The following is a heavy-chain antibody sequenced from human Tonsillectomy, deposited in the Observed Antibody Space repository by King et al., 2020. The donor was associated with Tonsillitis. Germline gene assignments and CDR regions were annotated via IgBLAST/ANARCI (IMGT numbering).Heavy chain of an antibody. CDR3: ARSQQYSGFPH. J-gene: IGHJ4*02. CDR2: INHSGST. V-gene: IGHV4-34*01. CDR1: GGSFSGYY. D-gene: IGHD5-12*01. Sequence: VQLQQWGAGLLKPSETLSLTCAVYGGSFSGYYWSWIRQPPGKGLEWIGEINHSGSTNYNPSLKSRVTISVDTSKNQFSLKLSSVTAADTAVYYCARSQQYSGFPHWGQGTLVTVSS.